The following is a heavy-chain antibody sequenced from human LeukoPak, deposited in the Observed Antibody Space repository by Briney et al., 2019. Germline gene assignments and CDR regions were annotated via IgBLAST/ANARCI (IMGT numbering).Heavy chain of an antibody. CDR1: GFTFSSYW. J-gene: IGHJ4*02. V-gene: IGHV3-74*01. Sequence: GGSLRLSCAASGFTFSSYWMHWVRQAPGKGLVWVSRIKSDGKTNYADSVKGRFTISRDNAKNTVSLQMNSLRAEDTGVYYCARDKIEGPTKLDYWGQGILVTVSS. D-gene: IGHD1-1*01. CDR2: IKSDGKT. CDR3: ARDKIEGPTKLDY.